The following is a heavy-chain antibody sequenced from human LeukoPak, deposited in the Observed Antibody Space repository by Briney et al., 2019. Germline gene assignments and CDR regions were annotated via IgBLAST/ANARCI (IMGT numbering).Heavy chain of an antibody. CDR3: AKLTRAQTYNWNYDYFDY. CDR1: GFTFSSYA. D-gene: IGHD1-7*01. CDR2: ISGSGGST. Sequence: GGSLRLSCAASGFTFSSYAMSWVRQAPGKGLEWVSAISGSGGSTYYADSVKGRFTISRDYSKNTLYLQMNSLRAEDTAVYYCAKLTRAQTYNWNYDYFDYWGQGTLVTVSS. V-gene: IGHV3-23*01. J-gene: IGHJ4*02.